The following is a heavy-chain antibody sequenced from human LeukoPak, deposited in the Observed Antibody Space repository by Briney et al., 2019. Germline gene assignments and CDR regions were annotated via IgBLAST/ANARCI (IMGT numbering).Heavy chain of an antibody. V-gene: IGHV1-69*06. CDR2: IIPIFGTA. J-gene: IGHJ4*01. CDR1: GGTFSSYA. Sequence: ASVKVSCKASGGTFSSYAISWVRQAPGQGLEWMGGIIPIFGTANYAQKFQGRVTITADKSTSTAYMELSSLRSEDTAVYYCAREKGAAAGSYYFDYWGQEPWPPSPQ. D-gene: IGHD6-13*01. CDR3: AREKGAAAGSYYFDY.